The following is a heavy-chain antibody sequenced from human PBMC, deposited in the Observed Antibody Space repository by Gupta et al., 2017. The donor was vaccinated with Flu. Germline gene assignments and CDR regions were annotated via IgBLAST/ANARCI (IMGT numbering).Heavy chain of an antibody. D-gene: IGHD4-17*01. CDR1: GYTFIGQY. J-gene: IGHJ6*02. CDR3: ARDQGVHYGFEQFYYYNMDV. V-gene: IGHV1-2*02. CDR2: INSNSGGT. Sequence: QVQLVQSGAEVKKPGASVKVSCRASGYTFIGQYMHWVRQAPGQGLEWMGWINSNSGGTNYAQKFQGRVTMTRDTSISTAYMDLSRLRSDDTAVYYCARDQGVHYGFEQFYYYNMDVWGQGTTVTVSS.